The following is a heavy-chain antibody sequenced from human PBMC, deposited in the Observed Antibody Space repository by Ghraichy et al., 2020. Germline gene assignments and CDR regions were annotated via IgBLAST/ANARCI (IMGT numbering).Heavy chain of an antibody. CDR1: GFTFSSYW. Sequence: GGSLRLSCAASGFTFSSYWMHWVRQAPGKGLVWVSRINSDGSSTSYADSVKGRFTISRDNAKNTLYLQMNSLRAEDTAVYYCARLPRPFGELSPSSDYYYYGMDVWGQGTTVTVSS. V-gene: IGHV3-74*01. CDR2: INSDGSST. D-gene: IGHD3-10*01. J-gene: IGHJ6*02. CDR3: ARLPRPFGELSPSSDYYYYGMDV.